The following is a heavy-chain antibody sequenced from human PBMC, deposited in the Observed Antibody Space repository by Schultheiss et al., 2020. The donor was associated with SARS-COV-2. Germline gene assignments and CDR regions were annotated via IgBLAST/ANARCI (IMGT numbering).Heavy chain of an antibody. D-gene: IGHD5-12*01. CDR2: IYHSGST. V-gene: IGHV4-4*02. CDR1: GGSISSSNW. CDR3: ARGNSGYDFDY. J-gene: IGHJ4*02. Sequence: SETLSLTCAVSGGSISSSNWWSSVRQPPGKGLEWIGEIYHSGSTNYNPSLKSRVTISVDTSKNQFSLKLSSVTAADTAVYYCARGNSGYDFDYWGQGTLVTVSS.